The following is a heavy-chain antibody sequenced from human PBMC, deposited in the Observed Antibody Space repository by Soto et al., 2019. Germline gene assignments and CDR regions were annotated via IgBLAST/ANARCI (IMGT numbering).Heavy chain of an antibody. CDR3: ARYCSSTSCDHYFDY. CDR1: GYSFTNYD. CDR2: ISPYNGET. Sequence: ASVEVSCEASGYSFTNYDMSWVRQAPGRGLEGMGWISPYNGETNYAQKLQGRVTMTTDTSTSTAYMELRSLRSDDTAVYYCARYCSSTSCDHYFDYWGQGSLLTFST. V-gene: IGHV1-18*01. D-gene: IGHD2-2*01. J-gene: IGHJ4*02.